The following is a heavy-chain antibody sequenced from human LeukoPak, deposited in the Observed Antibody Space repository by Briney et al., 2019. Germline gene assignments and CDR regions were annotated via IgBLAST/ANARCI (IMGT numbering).Heavy chain of an antibody. CDR1: GFTFSDDY. D-gene: IGHD6-19*01. V-gene: IGHV3-11*03. CDR3: TRITVVAGNTYLADY. Sequence: GGSLRLSCAASGFTFSDDYMSWIRQVPGEGLEWVSYITGSSSYTNYVDSVKGRFTISRDNANNSLYLQMNSLRAEDTAVYYCTRITVVAGNTYLADYWGQGTLVTVSS. J-gene: IGHJ4*02. CDR2: ITGSSSYT.